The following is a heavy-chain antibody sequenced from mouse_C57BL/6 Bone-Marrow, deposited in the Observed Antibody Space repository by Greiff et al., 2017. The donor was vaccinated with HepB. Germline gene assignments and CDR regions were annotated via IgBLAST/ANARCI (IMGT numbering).Heavy chain of an antibody. J-gene: IGHJ3*01. Sequence: QVQLQQSGAELVRPGTSVKVSCKASGYAFTNYLIEWVKQRPGQGLEWIGVINPGSGGTNYNEKFKGKATLTADKYSSTAYMQLSSLTSEDSAVYFCTTYYGNYGFAYWGQGTLVTVSA. CDR3: TTYYGNYGFAY. V-gene: IGHV1-54*01. D-gene: IGHD2-10*01. CDR1: GYAFTNYL. CDR2: INPGSGGT.